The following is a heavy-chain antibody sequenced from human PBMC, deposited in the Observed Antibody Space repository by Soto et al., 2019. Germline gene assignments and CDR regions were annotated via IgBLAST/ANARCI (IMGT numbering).Heavy chain of an antibody. CDR2: INLSGST. Sequence: SETLSLTCAVYRGSFSGYSWNWIRQPPGKGLEWIGDINLSGSTNYNPSLKTRVTISVDTSKNQFSLKLSSVTAADTAVYYCARDVELPSTLFDPWGQGTLVTVSS. CDR1: RGSFSGYS. D-gene: IGHD1-26*01. CDR3: ARDVELPSTLFDP. J-gene: IGHJ5*02. V-gene: IGHV4-34*01.